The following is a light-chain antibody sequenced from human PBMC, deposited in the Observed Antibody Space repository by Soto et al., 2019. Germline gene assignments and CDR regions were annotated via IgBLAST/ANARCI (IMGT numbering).Light chain of an antibody. V-gene: IGLV2-14*03. CDR3: VSYTSSTTYV. CDR2: DVA. CDR1: SSDVGGSNF. Sequence: QSLLTQPASVSDSPGQSITISCTGTSSDVGGSNFVSWYQQHPGKPPKLIIYDVANRPSGVSNRFSGSKSGSTASLIISRLQTEDEADYYCVSYTSSTTYVVGKGTKVTVL. J-gene: IGLJ1*01.